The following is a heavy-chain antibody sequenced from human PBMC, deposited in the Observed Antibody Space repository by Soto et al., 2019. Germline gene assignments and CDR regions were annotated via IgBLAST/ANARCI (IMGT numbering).Heavy chain of an antibody. Sequence: QVQLVQSGAEVKEPGSAVKVSCKAPADSFSSYGISWVRQAPGQGLEWMGGIIPIFGTTNYAEKFQCRVTITADESTNTAYMELSRLRSEDTALYYCARVFPDGWVEPGVVRGYLDTWGRGTLVTVSS. D-gene: IGHD3-3*01. V-gene: IGHV1-69*01. CDR1: ADSFSSYG. CDR3: ARVFPDGWVEPGVVRGYLDT. CDR2: IIPIFGTT. J-gene: IGHJ4*02.